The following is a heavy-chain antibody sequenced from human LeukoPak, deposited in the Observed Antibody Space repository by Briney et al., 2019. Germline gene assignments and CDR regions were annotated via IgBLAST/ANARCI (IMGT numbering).Heavy chain of an antibody. J-gene: IGHJ4*02. V-gene: IGHV3-53*01. D-gene: IGHD6-19*01. CDR3: ASEGSTAVAGTFGY. Sequence: GGSLRLSCAASGFTVSSNYMSWVRQAPGKGLEWVSVIYSGGSTYYADSVKGRFTISRDNSKNTLYLQMNSLRAEDTAVYYCASEGSTAVAGTFGYWGQGTLVTVSS. CDR1: GFTVSSNY. CDR2: IYSGGST.